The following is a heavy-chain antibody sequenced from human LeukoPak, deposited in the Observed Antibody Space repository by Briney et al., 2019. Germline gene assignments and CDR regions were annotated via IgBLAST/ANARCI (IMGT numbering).Heavy chain of an antibody. CDR1: GYNFTRYW. D-gene: IGHD3-9*01. V-gene: IGHV5-51*01. CDR3: ARGGLTGYPENWFDP. Sequence: GESLKISCQGSGYNFTRYWIAWVRQLPGKGLEWMGIIYPGDSDTRYSPSFRGQVTISADKSITTAYLQWSSLKASDTAMYYCARGGLTGYPENWFDPWGQGTLVTVSS. CDR2: IYPGDSDT. J-gene: IGHJ5*02.